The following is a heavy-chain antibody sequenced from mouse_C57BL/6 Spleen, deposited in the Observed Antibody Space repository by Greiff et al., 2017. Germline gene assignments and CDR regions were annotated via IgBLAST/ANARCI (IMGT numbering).Heavy chain of an antibody. D-gene: IGHD3-1*01. CDR3: ARSGGDRGYFDY. Sequence: QVQLQQPGAELVKPGASVKLSCKASGYTFTSYWMQWVKQRPGQGLEWIGEIDPSDSYTNYNQKFKGKATLTVDTSSSTAYMQLSSLTSEDSAVYCCARSGGDRGYFDYWGQGTTLTVSS. CDR1: GYTFTSYW. J-gene: IGHJ2*01. V-gene: IGHV1-50*01. CDR2: IDPSDSYT.